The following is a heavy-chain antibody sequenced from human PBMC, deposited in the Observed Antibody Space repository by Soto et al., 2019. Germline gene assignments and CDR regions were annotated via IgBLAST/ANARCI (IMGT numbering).Heavy chain of an antibody. Sequence: PGGSLRLSCTSSVFTLSSYPMSGVRQTPGKGLQWVASVSVDPGNTYYADSVKGRFTISRDNSIYTLYLQMNNVTAEDTAIYYCVKDGIRGIHIDKWGQGTLVTVSS. CDR1: VFTLSSYP. V-gene: IGHV3-23*01. CDR3: VKDGIRGIHIDK. J-gene: IGHJ4*02. CDR2: VSVDPGNT.